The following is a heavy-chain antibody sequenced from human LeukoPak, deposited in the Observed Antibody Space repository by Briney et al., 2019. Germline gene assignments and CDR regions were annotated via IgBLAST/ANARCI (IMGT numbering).Heavy chain of an antibody. CDR2: ISSSSSYI. V-gene: IGHV3-21*01. J-gene: IGHJ4*02. CDR3: ARVWTTVDVEIDY. D-gene: IGHD4-23*01. Sequence: PGGSLRLSCAASGFTFSSYSMNWVRQAPGKGLEGVSSISSSSSYIYYADSVKGRFTISRDNAKSSLYLQMNSLRAEDTAVYYCARVWTTVDVEIDYWGQGTLVTVSS. CDR1: GFTFSSYS.